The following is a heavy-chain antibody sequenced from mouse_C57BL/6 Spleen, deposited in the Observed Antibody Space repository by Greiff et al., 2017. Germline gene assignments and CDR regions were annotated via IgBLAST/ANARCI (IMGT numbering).Heavy chain of an antibody. V-gene: IGHV1-69*01. CDR2: IDPSDSYT. D-gene: IGHD1-1*01. CDR1: GYTFTSYW. Sequence: QVQLQQPGAELVMPGASVKLSCKASGYTFTSYWMHWVKQRPGQGLEWIGEIDPSDSYTNYNQKFKGKSTLTVDKSSSTAYMQLSSLTSEDSAVYDCARKGLDYYGSSPWFAYWGQGTLVTVSA. J-gene: IGHJ3*01. CDR3: ARKGLDYYGSSPWFAY.